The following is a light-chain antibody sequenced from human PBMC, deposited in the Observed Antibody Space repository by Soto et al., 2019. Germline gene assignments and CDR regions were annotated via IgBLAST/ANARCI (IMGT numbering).Light chain of an antibody. Sequence: QSVLTQPPSVSGAPGQRVTISCTGSSSNIGAGYDVHWYQQLPGTAPKLLIYGNSNRPSGVPDRFSGSKSGTSASLAITGLQAEDEADYYCQSYDSSLSGLYVFGTGTQ. CDR1: SSNIGAGYD. CDR3: QSYDSSLSGLYV. V-gene: IGLV1-40*01. CDR2: GNS. J-gene: IGLJ1*01.